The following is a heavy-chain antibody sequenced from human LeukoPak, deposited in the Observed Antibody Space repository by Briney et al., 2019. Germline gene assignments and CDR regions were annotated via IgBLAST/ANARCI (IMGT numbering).Heavy chain of an antibody. Sequence: PGGSLRLSCAASGFTFSSYGMHWVRQAPGKGLEWVSGISWNSGSIGYADSVKGRFTISRDNAKNSLYLQMNSLRAEDMALYYCAKDISGRIWYYMDVWGKGTTVTVSS. CDR1: GFTFSSYG. J-gene: IGHJ6*03. CDR2: ISWNSGSI. CDR3: AKDISGRIWYYMDV. V-gene: IGHV3-9*03. D-gene: IGHD5-12*01.